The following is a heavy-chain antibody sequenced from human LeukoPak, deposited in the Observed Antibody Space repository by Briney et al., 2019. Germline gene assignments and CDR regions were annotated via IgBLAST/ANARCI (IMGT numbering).Heavy chain of an antibody. D-gene: IGHD6-13*01. J-gene: IGHJ3*02. V-gene: IGHV6-1*01. Sequence: SQTLSLTCAISGDSVSSNTAGWNWIRQSPSRGLEWLGRTYYRSKWYNDSAVSVKSRITINPDTSKNQFYLQLNAVTPEDTAVYYCARDGSSWYGMEAFDIWGQGTMVTVSS. CDR3: ARDGSSWYGMEAFDI. CDR1: GDSVSSNTAG. CDR2: TYYRSKWYN.